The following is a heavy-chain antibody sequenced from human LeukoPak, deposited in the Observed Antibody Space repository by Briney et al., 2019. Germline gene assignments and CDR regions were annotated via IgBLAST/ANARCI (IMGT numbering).Heavy chain of an antibody. CDR2: IYYSGST. J-gene: IGHJ5*02. Sequence: KTSETLSPTCTVSGGSISSSSYYWGWIRQPPGKGLEWIGSIYYSGSTYYNPSLKSRVTISVDTSKNQFSLKLSSVTAADTAVYYCARLDKYINWFDPWGQGTLVTVSS. D-gene: IGHD6-6*01. CDR3: ARLDKYINWFDP. CDR1: GGSISSSSYY. V-gene: IGHV4-39*01.